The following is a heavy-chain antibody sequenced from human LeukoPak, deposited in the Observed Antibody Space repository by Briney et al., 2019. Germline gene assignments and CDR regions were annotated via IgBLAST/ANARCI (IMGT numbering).Heavy chain of an antibody. D-gene: IGHD3-10*01. CDR1: GYTFTGYY. CDR2: INPNSGGT. Sequence: ASVKVSCKASGYTFTGYYMHWVRQAPGQGLEWMGWINPNSGGTNYAQKFQGRVTMTRDTSISTAYMELSRLRSDDTAVYYCARDSEGSDAFDIWGQGTMVTVSS. V-gene: IGHV1-2*02. CDR3: ARDSEGSDAFDI. J-gene: IGHJ3*02.